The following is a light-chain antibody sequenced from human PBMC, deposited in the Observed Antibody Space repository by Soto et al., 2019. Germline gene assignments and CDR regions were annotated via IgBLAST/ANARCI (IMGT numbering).Light chain of an antibody. Sequence: EIVLTQSPGTLSLSPGERAILSCRASQSVSGSYLAWYQQKPGQTLRLLIYDISSRATGVPDRFSGSGSGTDFILTISRLEPEDFAVYYCQQYGTSLRTFGQGTRVEI. CDR3: QQYGTSLRT. CDR1: QSVSGSY. V-gene: IGKV3-20*01. J-gene: IGKJ1*01. CDR2: DIS.